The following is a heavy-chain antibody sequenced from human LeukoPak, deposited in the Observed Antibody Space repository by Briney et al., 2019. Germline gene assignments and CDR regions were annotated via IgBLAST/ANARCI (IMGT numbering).Heavy chain of an antibody. D-gene: IGHD3-3*01. J-gene: IGHJ5*02. CDR2: VSHDGTNS. V-gene: IGHV3-30*03. CDR1: GFTFSNAW. Sequence: GGSLRLSCAASGFTFSNAWMSWVRQAPGKGLEWVAVVSHDGTNSFYADSVRGRFTISRDNSENTLYLQLNSLRPEDTAVYYCAREAYSSFWRGYSHWFDPWGLGTLVTVSS. CDR3: AREAYSSFWRGYSHWFDP.